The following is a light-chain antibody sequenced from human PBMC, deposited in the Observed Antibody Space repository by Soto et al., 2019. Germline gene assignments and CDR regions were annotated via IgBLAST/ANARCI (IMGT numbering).Light chain of an antibody. CDR3: GSYTTSSNYV. Sequence: QSSLTHPASVSGSPGLSITISCTGTSSDVGAYNFVSWYQQHPDKAPKLMIFDVSNRPSGVSNRFSGSKSGNTASLTISGLQSEDEAEYYCGSYTTSSNYVFGTGTKVTVL. CDR2: DVS. J-gene: IGLJ1*01. CDR1: SSDVGAYNF. V-gene: IGLV2-14*03.